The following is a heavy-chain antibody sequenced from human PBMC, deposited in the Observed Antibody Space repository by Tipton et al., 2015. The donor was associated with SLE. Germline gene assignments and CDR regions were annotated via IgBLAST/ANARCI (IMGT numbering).Heavy chain of an antibody. J-gene: IGHJ6*02. Sequence: TLSLTCIVSGGSISSSSYHWGWIRQPPGKGLEWIGSIYYSGSTRYNPSLKSRVTISVDTSKSQIFLKMSSVTAADTAVYYCARDSLNWGSYYHGMDVWGQGTTVTVSS. D-gene: IGHD3-16*01. CDR2: IYYSGST. V-gene: IGHV4-39*07. CDR3: ARDSLNWGSYYHGMDV. CDR1: GGSISSSSYH.